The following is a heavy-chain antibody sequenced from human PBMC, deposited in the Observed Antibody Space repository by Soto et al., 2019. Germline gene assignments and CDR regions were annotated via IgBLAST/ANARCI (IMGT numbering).Heavy chain of an antibody. CDR3: ARLEVDYDILTGYR. Sequence: TGGSLRLSCAASGFPFSNAWLNWVPQTPGKGLEWIGSIYYSGSTYYNPSLKSRVTISVDTSKNQFSLKLSSVTAADTAVYYCARLEVDYDILTGYRWGQGTLVTVSS. J-gene: IGHJ4*02. CDR2: IYYSGST. CDR1: GFPFSNAWLN. D-gene: IGHD3-9*01. V-gene: IGHV4-39*01.